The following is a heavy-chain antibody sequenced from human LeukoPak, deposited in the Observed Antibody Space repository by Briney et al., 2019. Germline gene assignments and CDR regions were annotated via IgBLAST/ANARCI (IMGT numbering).Heavy chain of an antibody. Sequence: GSLRLSCAASGFTVSSNYMSWVRQAPGKGLEWVSVIYSGNRTKYADSVKGRFIISRDNSKNTLLFQMNSLRAEDTAVYYCARLTSGNGLDVWGQGTTVTVS. V-gene: IGHV3-66*04. J-gene: IGHJ6*02. CDR1: GFTVSSNY. CDR2: IYSGNRT. D-gene: IGHD3-3*01. CDR3: ARLTSGNGLDV.